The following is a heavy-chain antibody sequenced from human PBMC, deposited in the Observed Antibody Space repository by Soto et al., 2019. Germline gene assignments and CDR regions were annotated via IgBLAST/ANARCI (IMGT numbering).Heavy chain of an antibody. V-gene: IGHV3-30*18. J-gene: IGHJ4*02. CDR3: AKEDCSGGSCSLRAGFDY. CDR1: GFTFSSYG. D-gene: IGHD2-15*01. CDR2: ISYDGSNK. Sequence: QVQLVESGGGVVQPGRSLRLSCAASGFTFSSYGMHWVRQAPGKGLEWVAVISYDGSNKYYADSVKGRFTISRDNSKNTLYLQMNSLRAEDTAVYYCAKEDCSGGSCSLRAGFDYWGQGTLVTVSS.